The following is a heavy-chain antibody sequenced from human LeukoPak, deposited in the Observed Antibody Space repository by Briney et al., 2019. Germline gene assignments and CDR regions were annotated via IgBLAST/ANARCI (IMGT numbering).Heavy chain of an antibody. D-gene: IGHD4-17*01. V-gene: IGHV3-30*02. CDR3: AKEHDYGDYEYAFDI. J-gene: IGHJ3*02. CDR2: IWSDGSNK. Sequence: GGSLRRSCAASGITFSTSGMHWVRQAPGKGLEWVAFIWSDGSNKYHADSVKGRFTISRDNSNNTLYLQMNSLRAEDTAVYYCAKEHDYGDYEYAFDIWGQGTMVTVSS. CDR1: GITFSTSG.